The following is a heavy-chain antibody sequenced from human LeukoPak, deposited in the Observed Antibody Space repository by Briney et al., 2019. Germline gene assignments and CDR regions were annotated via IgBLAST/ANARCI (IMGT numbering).Heavy chain of an antibody. Sequence: SETLSLTCTVSGGSISSSSYYWGWIRQPPGKGLEWIGSIYYSGSTYYNPSLKSRVTISVDTSKNQFSLKLSSVTAADTAVYYCARVAYDYVWGSYPFDYWGQGTLVTVSS. J-gene: IGHJ4*02. CDR1: GGSISSSSYY. V-gene: IGHV4-39*01. CDR2: IYYSGST. D-gene: IGHD3-16*02. CDR3: ARVAYDYVWGSYPFDY.